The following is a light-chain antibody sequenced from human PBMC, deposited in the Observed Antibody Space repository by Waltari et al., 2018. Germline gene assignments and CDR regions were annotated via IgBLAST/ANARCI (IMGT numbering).Light chain of an antibody. CDR1: QSVSTIS. CDR3: QQYDGIVVT. J-gene: IGKJ4*01. V-gene: IGKV3-20*01. CDR2: GTS. Sequence: EIVLTPSPGTLYLSPGERATLSCRASQSVSTISLTWYQQKPGQAPRLLIYGTSSRATGIPDRFSGSGSGTDFTLTISRLQPEDFAIYYCQQYDGIVVTFGGGTKVEI.